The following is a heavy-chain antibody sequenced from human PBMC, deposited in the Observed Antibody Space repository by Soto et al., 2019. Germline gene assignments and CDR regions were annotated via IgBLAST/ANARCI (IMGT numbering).Heavy chain of an antibody. Sequence: QVQLQESGPGLVEPSQTLSLTCAFSGGSISSGAFYWTWIRQQPGKGLEWIGNIYSSGTTYYSTSLTGRVDMSVDTSKNEFSLKVTSVTAADTAVYYCARVESGWAFLDYWGQGTLVTVSS. CDR3: ARVESGWAFLDY. V-gene: IGHV4-31*11. D-gene: IGHD6-25*01. CDR1: GGSISSGAFY. CDR2: IYSSGTT. J-gene: IGHJ4*02.